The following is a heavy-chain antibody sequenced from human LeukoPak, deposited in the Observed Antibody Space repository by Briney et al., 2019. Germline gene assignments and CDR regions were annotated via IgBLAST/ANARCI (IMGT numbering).Heavy chain of an antibody. CDR3: ARWVVSGIRGAFDV. CDR2: IYFDGRS. J-gene: IGHJ3*01. V-gene: IGHV4-39*07. CDR1: GASITSSNYY. Sequence: SETLSLTCTVSGASITSSNYYWTWTRLPPGKGLEFIGTIYFDGRSYYNPSLKRRVTISIDTSKKQFSLKMNSVTAADTAVYYCARWVVSGIRGAFDVWGQGTMVPVS. D-gene: IGHD2-21*01.